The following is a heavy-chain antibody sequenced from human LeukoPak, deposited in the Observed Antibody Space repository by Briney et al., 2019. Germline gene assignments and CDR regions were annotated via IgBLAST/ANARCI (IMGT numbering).Heavy chain of an antibody. CDR1: GGSISSYY. CDR3: ARGGSSWQSFDY. J-gene: IGHJ4*02. V-gene: IGHV4-4*07. D-gene: IGHD6-13*01. Sequence: SETLSLTCTVSGGSISSYYWSWIRQAAGEGPQWIGRIYTSGSTDYNPPLKTRLTMSVDTSKNQFSLKLSSVTAADTAVYYCARGGSSWQSFDYWGQGSLVTVSS. CDR2: IYTSGST.